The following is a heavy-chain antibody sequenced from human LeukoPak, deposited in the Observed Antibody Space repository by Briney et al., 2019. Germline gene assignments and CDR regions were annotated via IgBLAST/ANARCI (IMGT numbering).Heavy chain of an antibody. CDR3: AKTDDSSGYYYALPDY. V-gene: IGHV3-23*01. CDR2: ISGSGGST. Sequence: GGSLRLSCAASGFTFSSYGMSWVRQAPGKGLEWVSAISGSGGSTYYADSVKGRFTISRDNSKNTLYLQMNSLRAEDTAVYYCAKTDDSSGYYYALPDYWGQGTLVTVSS. J-gene: IGHJ4*02. CDR1: GFTFSSYG. D-gene: IGHD3-22*01.